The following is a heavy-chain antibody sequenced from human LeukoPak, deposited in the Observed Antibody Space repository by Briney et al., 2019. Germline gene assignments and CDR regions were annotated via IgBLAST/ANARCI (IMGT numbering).Heavy chain of an antibody. CDR1: GFTFSSYS. CDR3: ARDRGSSWYWRAYYFDY. D-gene: IGHD6-13*01. CDR2: ISSSSSYI. Sequence: GGSLRLSCAASGFTFSSYSMNWVRQAPGKGLEWVSSISSSSSYIYYADSVKGRFTMSRDNAKNSLYLQMNSLRAEDTAVYYCARDRGSSWYWRAYYFDYWGQGTLVTVSS. J-gene: IGHJ4*02. V-gene: IGHV3-21*01.